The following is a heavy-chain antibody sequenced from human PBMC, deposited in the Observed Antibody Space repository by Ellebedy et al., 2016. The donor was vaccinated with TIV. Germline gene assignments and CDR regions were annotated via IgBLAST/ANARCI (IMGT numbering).Heavy chain of an antibody. V-gene: IGHV3-21*01. CDR3: ARGLRMVYAIRGGIDY. D-gene: IGHD2-8*01. CDR1: GFIFSDYT. Sequence: PGGSLRLSCAASGFIFSDYTINWVRQAPGKGLEWVSSISSGSSYIYYADSMKGRFTISRDNAKNSLYLQMNSLRDEDTAVYYCARGLRMVYAIRGGIDYWGQGTLVTVSS. CDR2: ISSGSSYI. J-gene: IGHJ4*02.